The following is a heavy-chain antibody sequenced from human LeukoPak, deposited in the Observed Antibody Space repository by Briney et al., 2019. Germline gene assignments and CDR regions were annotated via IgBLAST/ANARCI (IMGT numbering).Heavy chain of an antibody. CDR1: GFSFTNYW. D-gene: IGHD3-10*01. CDR3: VKVAKYYYGSETYYFFEH. CDR2: IKQDGSDK. V-gene: IGHV3-7*01. J-gene: IGHJ4*02. Sequence: QPGGSLRLSCAASGFSFTNYWMSWVRQAPGKELEWVANIKQDGSDKYYVDSVKGRFTISRDNAKNSLYLQMNSLRVEDTAIYYCVKVAKYYYGSETYYFFEHWGQGTPVTASS.